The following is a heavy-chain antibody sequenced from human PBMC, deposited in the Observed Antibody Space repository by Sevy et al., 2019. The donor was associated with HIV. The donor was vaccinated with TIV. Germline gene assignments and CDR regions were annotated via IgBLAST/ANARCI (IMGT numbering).Heavy chain of an antibody. V-gene: IGHV2-70*01. D-gene: IGHD3-10*02. CDR2: IDWDDDA. Sequence: SGPTLVNPTQTLTLTCTFSGFSLNTSGMCVSWIRQPPGKALEWLALIDWDDDAYYSRSLKTRLTISKDNSKNQVVLTMTNMDPVDTATYYCARMMFGESTTQFDYWGQGTLVTVSS. CDR3: ARMMFGESTTQFDY. CDR1: GFSLNTSGMC. J-gene: IGHJ4*02.